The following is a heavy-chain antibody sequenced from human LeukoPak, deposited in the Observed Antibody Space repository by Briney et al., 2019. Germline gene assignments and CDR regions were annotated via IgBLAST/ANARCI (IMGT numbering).Heavy chain of an antibody. J-gene: IGHJ4*02. CDR1: GFTFSDSG. CDR2: ISFDGSNK. D-gene: IGHD3-3*01. V-gene: IGHV3-30*18. CDR3: AKGEWLLPLDD. Sequence: PGGSLRLSCVTSGFTFSDSGMHWVRQAPGKGLEWVAVISFDGSNKYYVDSVKGRFTISRDNSKNTLYLQMNSLRAEDTAMYYCAKGEWLLPLDDWGQGTLVTVSS.